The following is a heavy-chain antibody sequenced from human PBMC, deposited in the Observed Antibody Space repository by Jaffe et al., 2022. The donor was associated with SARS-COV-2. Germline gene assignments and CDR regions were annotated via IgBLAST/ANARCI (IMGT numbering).Heavy chain of an antibody. J-gene: IGHJ4*02. V-gene: IGHV3-21*01. CDR3: ARDRKGTTLPFDY. CDR1: GFTFSSYS. Sequence: EVQLVESGGGLVKPGGSLRLSCAASGFTFSSYSMNWVRQAPGKGLEWVSSISSSSSYIYYADSVKGRFTISRDNAKNSLYLQMNSLRAEDTAVYYCARDRKGTTLPFDYWGQGTLVTVSS. CDR2: ISSSSSYI. D-gene: IGHD1-7*01.